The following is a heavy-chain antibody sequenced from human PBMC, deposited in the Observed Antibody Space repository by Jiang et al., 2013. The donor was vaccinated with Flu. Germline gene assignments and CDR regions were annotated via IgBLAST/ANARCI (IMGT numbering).Heavy chain of an antibody. CDR3: ARAGEGATVGRY. J-gene: IGHJ4*02. CDR2: IWYDGSNK. CDR1: GFTFSSYG. Sequence: VQLLESGGGLVQPGGSLRLSCAASGFTFSSYGMHWVRQAPGKGLEWVAVIWYDGSNKHYADSVKGRFTISRDNSKNTLYLQMNSLRAEDTAVYYCARAGEGATVGRYWGQGTLVTVSS. D-gene: IGHD1-26*01. V-gene: IGHV3-33*08.